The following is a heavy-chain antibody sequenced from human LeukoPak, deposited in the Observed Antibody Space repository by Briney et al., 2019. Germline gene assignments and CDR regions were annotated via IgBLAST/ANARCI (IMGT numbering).Heavy chain of an antibody. CDR2: IGTAGDT. Sequence: GGSLRLSGAASGLTFSDYDMHWVRQATGKGLEWVSAIGTAGDTYYTGSVKGRFTISRENAKNSLYLQMNSLRAGDTAVYYCVRVAKERVGGVYYFDYWGQGTLVTVSS. CDR1: GLTFSDYD. V-gene: IGHV3-13*01. CDR3: VRVAKERVGGVYYFDY. D-gene: IGHD1-1*01. J-gene: IGHJ4*02.